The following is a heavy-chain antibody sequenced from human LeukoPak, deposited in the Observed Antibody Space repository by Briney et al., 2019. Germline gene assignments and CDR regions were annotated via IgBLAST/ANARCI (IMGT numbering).Heavy chain of an antibody. J-gene: IGHJ4*02. Sequence: GGSLRLSCAASGFTFSSYWMHWVRQAPGKGLVWVSRINSDGSSTSYADSVKGRFTISRNNAKNTLYLQMNSLRAEDTAVYYCARGATYYDILTGPALWGQGTLVTVSS. V-gene: IGHV3-74*01. CDR1: GFTFSSYW. CDR3: ARGATYYDILTGPAL. CDR2: INSDGSST. D-gene: IGHD3-9*01.